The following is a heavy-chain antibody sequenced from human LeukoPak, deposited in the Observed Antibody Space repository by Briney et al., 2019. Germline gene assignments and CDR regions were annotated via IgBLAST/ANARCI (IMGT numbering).Heavy chain of an antibody. CDR3: ARGSNWGFAD. D-gene: IGHD7-27*01. CDR1: RFTFSYYY. Sequence: GGSLRLSCAASRFTFSYYYMSWIRQAPGKGLEWVSYISNSGSTIYYADSVKGRFTISRDNAKNSLYLQMNSLRAEDTAVYYCARGSNWGFADWGQGTLVTVSS. J-gene: IGHJ4*02. CDR2: ISNSGSTI. V-gene: IGHV3-11*01.